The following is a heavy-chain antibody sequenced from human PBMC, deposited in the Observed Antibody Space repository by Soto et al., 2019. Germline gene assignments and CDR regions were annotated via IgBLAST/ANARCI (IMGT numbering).Heavy chain of an antibody. CDR1: GFTFSNFG. Sequence: QVQLAESGGGVVQPGRSPRLSCAASGFTFSNFGMHWVRQAPGKGLEWVAAISSDGGDKYYSHSVKDRFTISRDNSKNTLFLQMNSLRVEDTAVYYCVKGSEVARQELDHWGQGILVTVSS. J-gene: IGHJ4*02. V-gene: IGHV3-30*18. CDR3: VKGSEVARQELDH. CDR2: ISSDGGDK. D-gene: IGHD2-15*01.